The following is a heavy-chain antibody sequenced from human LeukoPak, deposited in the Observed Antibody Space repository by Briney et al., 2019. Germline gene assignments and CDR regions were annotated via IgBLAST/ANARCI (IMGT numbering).Heavy chain of an antibody. Sequence: ASVKVSCKASGYTFTGYYMHWVRQAPGQGLEWMGWINPNSGGTNYAQKFQGRVTMTRDTSISTAYMELSSLRSEDTAVYYCARGITSGPYYYYYMDVWAKGTTVTVSS. D-gene: IGHD3-3*01. CDR1: GYTFTGYY. V-gene: IGHV1-2*02. CDR3: ARGITSGPYYYYYMDV. J-gene: IGHJ6*03. CDR2: INPNSGGT.